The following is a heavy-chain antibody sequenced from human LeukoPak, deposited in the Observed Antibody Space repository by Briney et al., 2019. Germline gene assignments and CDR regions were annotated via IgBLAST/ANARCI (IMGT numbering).Heavy chain of an antibody. J-gene: IGHJ5*02. D-gene: IGHD4-11*01. V-gene: IGHV1-18*01. CDR1: GYTFTSYG. CDR2: ISAYNGNT. Sequence: GASVKVSCKASGYTFTSYGISWVRQASGQGLEWMGWISAYNGNTNYAQKFQGRVTMTRDTSISTAYMELSRLRSDDTAVYYCARDQDSNHNWFDPWGQGTLVTVSS. CDR3: ARDQDSNHNWFDP.